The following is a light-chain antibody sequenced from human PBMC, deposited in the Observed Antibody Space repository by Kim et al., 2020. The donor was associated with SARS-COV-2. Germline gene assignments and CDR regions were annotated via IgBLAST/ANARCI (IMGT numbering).Light chain of an antibody. V-gene: IGLV4-69*01. CDR1: RGHSTYA. CDR2: LNNDGSH. Sequence: ASVKLTCTLSRGHSTYAIAWHQQQPEKGPRFLMNLNNDGSHFKGDGIPDRFSGSSSGAERYLTISSLQSEDEADYYCQTWGSGFWVFGGGTKVTVL. J-gene: IGLJ3*02. CDR3: QTWGSGFWV.